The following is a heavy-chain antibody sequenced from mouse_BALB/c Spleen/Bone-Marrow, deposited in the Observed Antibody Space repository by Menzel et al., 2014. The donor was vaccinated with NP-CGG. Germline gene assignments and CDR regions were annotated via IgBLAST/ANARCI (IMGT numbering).Heavy chain of an antibody. D-gene: IGHD2-1*01. V-gene: IGHV1-12*01. J-gene: IGHJ2*01. CDR3: AARVGYYGNYPYFDY. Sequence: SGAELVKPGASVKTSCKASGYTFTSYNMHWVKRTPGQGLEWIGAIYPGNGDTSYNQKFKGKATSTADKSSSTAYMQLSSLTSEDSAVYYCAARVGYYGNYPYFDYWGQGTTLTVSS. CDR2: IYPGNGDT. CDR1: GYTFTSYN.